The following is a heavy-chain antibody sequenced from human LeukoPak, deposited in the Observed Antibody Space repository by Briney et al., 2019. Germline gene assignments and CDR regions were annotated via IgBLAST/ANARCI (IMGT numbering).Heavy chain of an antibody. Sequence: GGSLRLSCAASGFTFSSYAMHWVRRAPGKGLEWVSFIRYDGSYKYYADSVKGRFTISSDTSKNALFLQMNSLRAEDTAVYYRARGGEIFGDMDVWGKGTTVTVSS. V-gene: IGHV3-30*02. CDR1: GFTFSSYA. D-gene: IGHD3-3*01. CDR3: ARGGEIFGDMDV. J-gene: IGHJ6*03. CDR2: IRYDGSYK.